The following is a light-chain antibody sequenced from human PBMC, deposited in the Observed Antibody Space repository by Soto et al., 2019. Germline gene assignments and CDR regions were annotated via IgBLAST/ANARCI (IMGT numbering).Light chain of an antibody. CDR2: GTS. V-gene: IGKV3-20*01. CDR3: QHYGSSPPFT. CDR1: QSISSTY. Sequence: EVVLTQSPGTLSLSPGERATLSCRTSQSISSTYLAWYQQKPGQAPRLLMSGTSTRATGIPDRFSGSGSGTDFTLAIRRLEPEDFAVYYCQHYGSSPPFTFGPGTKVDIK. J-gene: IGKJ3*01.